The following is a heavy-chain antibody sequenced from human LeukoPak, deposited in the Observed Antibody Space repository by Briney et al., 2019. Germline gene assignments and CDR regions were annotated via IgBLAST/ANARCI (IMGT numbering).Heavy chain of an antibody. J-gene: IGHJ4*02. CDR1: GGSFGGYY. CDR2: VNHSGST. Sequence: SETLSLTCAVYGGSFGGYYWSWIRQPPGKGLEWIGEVNHSGSTNYNPSLKSRVTISVDTSKNQFSLKLSSVTAADTAVYYCARVSAIAARRFDYWGQGTLVTVSS. CDR3: ARVSAIAARRFDY. V-gene: IGHV4-34*01. D-gene: IGHD6-6*01.